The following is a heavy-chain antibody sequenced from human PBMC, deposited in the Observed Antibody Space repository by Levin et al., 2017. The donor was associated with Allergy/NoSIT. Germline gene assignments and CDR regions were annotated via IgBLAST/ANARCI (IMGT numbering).Heavy chain of an antibody. CDR3: ARDPVLDYYGSGSYQQGY. CDR2: IYTSGST. J-gene: IGHJ4*02. Sequence: LRLSCTVSGGSISSGSYYWSWIRQPAGKGLEWIGRIYTSGSTNYNPSLKSRVTISVDTSKNQFSLKLSSVTAADTAVYYCARDPVLDYYGSGSYQQGYWGQGTLVTVSS. V-gene: IGHV4-61*02. CDR1: GGSISSGSYY. D-gene: IGHD3-10*01.